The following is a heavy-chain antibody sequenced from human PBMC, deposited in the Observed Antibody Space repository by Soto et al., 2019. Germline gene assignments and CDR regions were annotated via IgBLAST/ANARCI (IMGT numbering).Heavy chain of an antibody. Sequence: PGGSLRLSCAASGFTFSSYGMHWVRQAPGKGLEWVAVIWYDGSNKYYADSVKGRFTISRDNSKNTLYLQMNSLRAEDTAVYYYARDVAVVPAAMYYYYGMDVWGQGTTVTXSS. D-gene: IGHD2-2*01. V-gene: IGHV3-33*01. CDR1: GFTFSSYG. CDR2: IWYDGSNK. J-gene: IGHJ6*02. CDR3: ARDVAVVPAAMYYYYGMDV.